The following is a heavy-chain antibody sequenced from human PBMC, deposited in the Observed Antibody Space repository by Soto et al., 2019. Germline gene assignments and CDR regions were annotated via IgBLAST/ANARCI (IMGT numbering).Heavy chain of an antibody. J-gene: IGHJ4*02. D-gene: IGHD2-21*02. CDR3: ARLIGGIVVVTAIPGHS. V-gene: IGHV4-39*01. CDR1: GGSISSSSHY. CDR2: IYYSGST. Sequence: SETLSLTCTVSGGSISSSSHYWGWIRQPPGKGLEWIGSIYYSGSTYYNPSLKSRVSISGDTSKNQFSLKLSSVTAADTAVYYCARLIGGIVVVTAIPGHSWGQGTLVTVSS.